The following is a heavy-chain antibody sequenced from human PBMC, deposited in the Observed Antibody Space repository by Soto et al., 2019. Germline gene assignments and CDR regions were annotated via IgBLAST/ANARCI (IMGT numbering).Heavy chain of an antibody. V-gene: IGHV4-34*01. CDR2: INHSGST. D-gene: IGHD5-18*01. Sequence: SETLSLTCAVYGGSFSGYYWNWIRQPPGKGLEWIGEINHSGSTNYNPSLKSRVTISVDTSKNQFSLKVSSVTAADTAVYYCARGPSVRHSYGYTGPNYWGQGTLVTVSS. CDR3: ARGPSVRHSYGYTGPNY. J-gene: IGHJ4*02. CDR1: GGSFSGYY.